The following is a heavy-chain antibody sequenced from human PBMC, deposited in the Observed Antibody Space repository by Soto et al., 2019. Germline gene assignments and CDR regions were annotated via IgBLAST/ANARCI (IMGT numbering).Heavy chain of an antibody. V-gene: IGHV4-34*01. CDR3: ARVDDY. CDR2: IDDSGAT. CDR1: GGSFSGHN. D-gene: IGHD3-9*01. Sequence: SETLSLTCAVYGGSFSGHNWGWIRQPPGKGLEWIGEIDDSGATNYNPSLKSRASISLDTSKNQFSLELSSVTAADTAVYYCARVDDYWGQGTLVT. J-gene: IGHJ4*02.